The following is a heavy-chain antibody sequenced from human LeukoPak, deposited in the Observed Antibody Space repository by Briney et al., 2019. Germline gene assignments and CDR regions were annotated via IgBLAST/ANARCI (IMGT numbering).Heavy chain of an antibody. D-gene: IGHD3-16*01. CDR2: INHSGST. V-gene: IGHV4-34*01. CDR3: ARGRLLMWFDP. Sequence: KPSETLSLTCAVYGGSFSGYSCSWIRQPPGKGLEWIGEINHSGSTNYNPSLKSRVTISVDTSKKQFSLKLSSVTAADTAVNYCARGRLLMWFDPWGQGTLVTVSS. J-gene: IGHJ5*02. CDR1: GGSFSGYS.